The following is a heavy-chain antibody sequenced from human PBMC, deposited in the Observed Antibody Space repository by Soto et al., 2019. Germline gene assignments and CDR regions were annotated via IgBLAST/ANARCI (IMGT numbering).Heavy chain of an antibody. V-gene: IGHV1-2*02. J-gene: IGHJ5*02. CDR1: GDTFTGYY. CDR3: ARHNCITIFGFVICWFDP. D-gene: IGHD3-3*01. Sequence: ASVKVSCKASGDTFTGYYMHWVRQAPGQGLEWMGWINPNSGGTNYAQKFQGRVTMTRDTSISTAYMELSRLRSDDTAVYYCARHNCITIFGFVICWFDPWGQGTLVTVSS. CDR2: INPNSGGT.